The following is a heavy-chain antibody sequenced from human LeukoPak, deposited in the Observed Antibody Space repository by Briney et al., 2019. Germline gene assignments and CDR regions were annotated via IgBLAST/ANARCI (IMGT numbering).Heavy chain of an antibody. Sequence: PGGSLRLSCAASGFTFSSYAMSWVRQAPGKGLEWVSAIGGSGDSTFYADSVKGRFTISRDNSKNTLYLEMNSLRAEDTAVYYCAKTNSPYYYDTSSYNDYWGQGTLVTVSS. D-gene: IGHD3-22*01. J-gene: IGHJ4*02. V-gene: IGHV3-23*01. CDR2: IGGSGDST. CDR1: GFTFSSYA. CDR3: AKTNSPYYYDTSSYNDY.